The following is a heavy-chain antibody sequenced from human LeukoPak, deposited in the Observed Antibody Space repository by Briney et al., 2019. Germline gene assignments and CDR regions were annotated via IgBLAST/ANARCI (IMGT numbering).Heavy chain of an antibody. J-gene: IGHJ5*02. D-gene: IGHD3-3*01. CDR3: ARCPGSGYFWFDP. CDR2: VYYSGSP. V-gene: IGHV4-59*01. CDR1: GDSISSYY. Sequence: SETLSLTCTVSGDSISSYYWSWIRQPPGKRLEWIGYVYYSGSPGYNPSLESRVSMSVDTSKNQVSLKLTSVTAADTAVYFCARCPGSGYFWFDPWGQGTLVTVSS.